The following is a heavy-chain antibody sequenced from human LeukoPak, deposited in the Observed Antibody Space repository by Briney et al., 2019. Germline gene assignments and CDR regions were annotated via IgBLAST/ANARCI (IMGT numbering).Heavy chain of an antibody. CDR2: ISAYNGNT. CDR3: ARGGWGQGGKKYGMDV. V-gene: IGHV1-18*01. J-gene: IGHJ6*02. Sequence: ASVKVSCKASGYTFTSYGISWVRQAPGQGLEWMGRISAYNGNTNYAQKLQGRVTMTTDTSTSTAYMELRSLRSDDTAVYYCARGGWGQGGKKYGMDVWGQGTTVTVSS. CDR1: GYTFTSYG. D-gene: IGHD1-26*01.